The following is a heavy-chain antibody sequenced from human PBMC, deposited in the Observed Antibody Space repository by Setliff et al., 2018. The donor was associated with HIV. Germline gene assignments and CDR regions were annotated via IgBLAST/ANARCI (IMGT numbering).Heavy chain of an antibody. CDR1: NYSITSNYY. CDR2: INHGGKT. J-gene: IGHJ3*02. Sequence: PSETLSLTCIVSNYSITSNYYWAWIRQPPGQGLEWIGSINHGGKTYYSPSLKSRVAISVDTSKNQFSLRLESMTAADTAVYYCARALVDDIVLMVYAHAFDIWGQGTMVTVSS. CDR3: ARALVDDIVLMVYAHAFDI. V-gene: IGHV4-38-2*02. D-gene: IGHD2-8*01.